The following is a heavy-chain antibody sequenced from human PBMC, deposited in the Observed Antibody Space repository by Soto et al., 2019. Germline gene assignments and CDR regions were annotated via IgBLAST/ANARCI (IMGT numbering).Heavy chain of an antibody. D-gene: IGHD3-10*01. CDR2: MNPNSGNT. V-gene: IGHV1-8*01. CDR1: GYTFTSYD. Sequence: QVQLVQSGAEVKKPGASVKVSCKASGYTFTSYDINWVRQATGQGLEWMGWMNPNSGNTGYAQKFQGRVTMTRNTSLSTAYMELSSLRSEDTAVYYCARGGQLLWFGELSYFDYWGQGTLVTVSS. J-gene: IGHJ4*02. CDR3: ARGGQLLWFGELSYFDY.